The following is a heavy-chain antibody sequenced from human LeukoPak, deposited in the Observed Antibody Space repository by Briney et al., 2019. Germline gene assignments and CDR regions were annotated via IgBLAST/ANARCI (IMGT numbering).Heavy chain of an antibody. CDR1: GGSISSYY. V-gene: IGHV4-4*07. Sequence: SETLSLTCTVSGGSISSYYWSWIRQPAGKGLEWIGRIYTSGSTNYNPSLKSRVTISVDTSKNQFSLKLSSVTAADTAVYYCARHGYSSGYGAFDIWGQGTMVTVSS. CDR2: IYTSGST. CDR3: ARHGYSSGYGAFDI. D-gene: IGHD6-25*01. J-gene: IGHJ3*02.